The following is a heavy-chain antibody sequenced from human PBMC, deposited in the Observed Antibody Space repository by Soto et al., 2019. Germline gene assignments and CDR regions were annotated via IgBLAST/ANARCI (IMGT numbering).Heavy chain of an antibody. J-gene: IGHJ6*03. Sequence: PGGSLRLSCAASGFTFSSYSMNWVRQAPGKGLEWVSSISSSSSSTYYADSVKGRFTISRDNSKNTLYLQMNSLRAEDTAVYYCAKYTGSYLHYYYMDVWGKGTTVTVSS. V-gene: IGHV3-23*01. CDR2: ISSSSSST. D-gene: IGHD2-8*02. CDR1: GFTFSSYS. CDR3: AKYTGSYLHYYYMDV.